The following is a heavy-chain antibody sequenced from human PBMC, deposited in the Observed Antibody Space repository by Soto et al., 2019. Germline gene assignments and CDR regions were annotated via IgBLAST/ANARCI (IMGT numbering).Heavy chain of an antibody. V-gene: IGHV4-39*01. Sequence: SVTMCVTCPVAGGSISSSSYYWGWISQPPGKGLEWIGSIYYSGSTYYNPSLKSRVTISVDTSKNQFSLKLSSVTAADTAVYYCARRYYDFWSGSQIRDNWFDPWGQGTLVTVSS. J-gene: IGHJ5*02. CDR1: GGSISSSSYY. D-gene: IGHD3-3*01. CDR3: ARRYYDFWSGSQIRDNWFDP. CDR2: IYYSGST.